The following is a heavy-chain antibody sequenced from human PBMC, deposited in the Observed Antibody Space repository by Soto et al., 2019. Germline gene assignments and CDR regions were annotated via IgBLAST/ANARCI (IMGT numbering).Heavy chain of an antibody. J-gene: IGHJ4*02. CDR3: ARDRVLRYFDWSNPLGY. V-gene: IGHV3-7*01. Sequence: PGGYRRLCCLASGFTFISYWMSWVRHAPGKGLERVANIKQDGSEKYYVDSVKGRFTISRDNAKNSLYLQMNSLRAEDTAVYYCARDRVLRYFDWSNPLGYWGQGTLVSVSS. CDR1: GFTFISYW. CDR2: IKQDGSEK. D-gene: IGHD3-9*01.